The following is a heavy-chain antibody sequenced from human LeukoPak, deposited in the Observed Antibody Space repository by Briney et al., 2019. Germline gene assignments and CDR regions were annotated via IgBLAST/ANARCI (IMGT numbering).Heavy chain of an antibody. CDR1: GFTFSSYA. J-gene: IGHJ4*02. CDR3: ANLGAAAGTLDY. Sequence: GGSLRLSCAASGFTFSSYAMSWVRQAPGKGLEWVSAISGSGGSTYYADSVKGRFTISRGNSKNTLYLQMNSLRAEDTAVYYCANLGAAAGTLDYWGQGTLVTVSS. CDR2: ISGSGGST. V-gene: IGHV3-23*01. D-gene: IGHD6-13*01.